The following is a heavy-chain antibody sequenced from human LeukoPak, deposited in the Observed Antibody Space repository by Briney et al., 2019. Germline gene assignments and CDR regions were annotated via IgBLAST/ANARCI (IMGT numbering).Heavy chain of an antibody. CDR1: GASISSSSYY. CDR2: IYHSGST. J-gene: IGHJ1*01. D-gene: IGHD4-17*01. V-gene: IGHV4-39*01. Sequence: SETLSLTCTVSGASISSSSYYWGWIRQPPGKGLEWIGSIYHSGSTYFNPSLKSRVTMFADTSKNQFSLRLSTVTAGDTATYYCAKHDASGDYADCWGQGTLVTVSS. CDR3: AKHDASGDYADC.